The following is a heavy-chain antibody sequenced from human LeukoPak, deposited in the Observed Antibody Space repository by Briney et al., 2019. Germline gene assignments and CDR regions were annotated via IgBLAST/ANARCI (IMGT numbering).Heavy chain of an antibody. CDR3: ARERMATKDSDYFDY. J-gene: IGHJ4*02. D-gene: IGHD5-24*01. V-gene: IGHV3-7*01. CDR1: GFIFSAYW. Sequence: GGSLRLSCVGSGFIFSAYWMAWVRQAPGKGPEWVANINEDGGEERYVDSVRGRFTISRDNTKNSLSLQMNSLRAEDTAVYYCARERMATKDSDYFDYWGQGTLVTVSS. CDR2: INEDGGEE.